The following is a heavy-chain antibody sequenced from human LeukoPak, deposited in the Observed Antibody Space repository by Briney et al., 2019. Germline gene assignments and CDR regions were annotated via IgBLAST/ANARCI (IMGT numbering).Heavy chain of an antibody. V-gene: IGHV4-4*02. D-gene: IGHD6-19*01. J-gene: IGHJ4*02. CDR1: GGSISSSNW. Sequence: PSETLSLTCAVSGGSISSSNWWSWVRQPPGKGLEWIGEIYHSGSTNYNPSLKSRVTISVDKSKNQFSLKLSSVTAADTAVYYYARVQSGWRSSGWGPFDYWGQGTLVTVSS. CDR3: ARVQSGWRSSGWGPFDY. CDR2: IYHSGST.